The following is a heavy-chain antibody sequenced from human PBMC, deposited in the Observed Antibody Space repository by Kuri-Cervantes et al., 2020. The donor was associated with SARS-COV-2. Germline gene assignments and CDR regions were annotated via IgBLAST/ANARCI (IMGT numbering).Heavy chain of an antibody. CDR2: IIPILGIA. V-gene: IGHV1-69*10. CDR3: ARGNVRWLQRYYYYGMDV. J-gene: IGHJ6*02. D-gene: IGHD5-24*01. CDR1: GGTFSSYA. Sequence: SVKVSCKASGGTFSSYAISWVRQAPGQGLEWMGGIIPILGIANYAQKVQGRVTITADKSTSTAYMELSSLRSEDTAVYYCARGNVRWLQRYYYYGMDVWGQGTTVTVSS.